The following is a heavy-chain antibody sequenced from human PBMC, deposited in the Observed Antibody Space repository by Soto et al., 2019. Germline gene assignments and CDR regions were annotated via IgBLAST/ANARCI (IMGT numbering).Heavy chain of an antibody. J-gene: IGHJ6*02. CDR1: GYTFTSYY. V-gene: IGHV1-46*01. D-gene: IGHD3-3*01. Sequence: ASVKVSCKASGYTFTSYYMHWVRQAPGQGLEWMGIINPSGGSTSYAQKLQGRVTMTRDTSTSTVYMELSSLRSEDTAVYYCARDPKSLLRFLEWPPGNYYYYGMDVWGQGTTVTVSS. CDR3: ARDPKSLLRFLEWPPGNYYYYGMDV. CDR2: INPSGGST.